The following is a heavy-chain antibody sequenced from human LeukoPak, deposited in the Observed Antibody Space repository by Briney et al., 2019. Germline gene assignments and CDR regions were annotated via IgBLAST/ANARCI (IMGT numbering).Heavy chain of an antibody. CDR2: INAGNGNT. J-gene: IGHJ4*02. Sequence: GASVKVSCKASGYTFTSYAMHWMRQAPGQRLEWMGWINAGNGNTKYSQKFQGRVTITRDTSASTAYMELSSLRSEDTAVYYCARWAIAAAGAGFDYWGQGTLVTVSS. D-gene: IGHD6-13*01. CDR1: GYTFTSYA. V-gene: IGHV1-3*01. CDR3: ARWAIAAAGAGFDY.